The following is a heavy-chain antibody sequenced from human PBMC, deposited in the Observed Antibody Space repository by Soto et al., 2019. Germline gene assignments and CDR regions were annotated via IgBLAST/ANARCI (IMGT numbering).Heavy chain of an antibody. D-gene: IGHD6-19*01. CDR1: GYTFTSYA. J-gene: IGHJ1*01. V-gene: IGHV1-3*01. Sequence: ASVKVSCKASGYTFTSYAMHWVRQAPGQRLEWMGWINAGNGNTKYSQKFQGRVTITRDTSASTAYMELSSLRSEDTAVYYRARANSGSQYFQHWGQGTLVTVSS. CDR3: ARANSGSQYFQH. CDR2: INAGNGNT.